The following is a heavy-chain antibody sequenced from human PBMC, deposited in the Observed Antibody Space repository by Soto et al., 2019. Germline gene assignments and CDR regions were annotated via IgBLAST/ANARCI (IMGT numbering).Heavy chain of an antibody. CDR1: GASFSDYS. J-gene: IGHJ5*02. CDR2: INHTGST. Sequence: PSETLSLTCAIYGASFSDYSWSWIRQPPGKGLQWIGEINHTGSTNYSPSLKSRVTISQDTSKNQFFLRLRSVTAADTAVYYCARRPAYTNNRYICLDPWGQGTPVTVSS. CDR3: ARRPAYTNNRYICLDP. V-gene: IGHV4-34*01. D-gene: IGHD1-1*01.